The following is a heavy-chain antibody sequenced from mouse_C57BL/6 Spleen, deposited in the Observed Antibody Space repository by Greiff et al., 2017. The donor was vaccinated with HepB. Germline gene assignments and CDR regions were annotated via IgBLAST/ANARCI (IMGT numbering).Heavy chain of an antibody. Sequence: QVQLQQSGAELVRPGASVTLSCKASGYTFTDYEMHWVKQTPVHGLEWIGAIEPETGGTAYNQKFKGKAILTADKSSSTAYLELRSLTSADYAVYYWTREGDYYGSSRFAYWGQGTLVTFSA. D-gene: IGHD1-1*01. J-gene: IGHJ3*01. V-gene: IGHV1-15*01. CDR2: IEPETGGT. CDR1: GYTFTDYE. CDR3: TREGDYYGSSRFAY.